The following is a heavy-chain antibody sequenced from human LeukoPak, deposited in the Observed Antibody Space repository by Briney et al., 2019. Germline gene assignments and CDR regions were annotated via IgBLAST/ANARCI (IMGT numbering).Heavy chain of an antibody. D-gene: IGHD2-15*01. J-gene: IGHJ4*02. CDR1: GGTFSSYA. Sequence: ASVKVSCKASGGTFSSYAISWVRQAPGQGLEWMGWMNPNSGNTGYAQKFQGRVTMTRNTSISTAYMELSSLRSEDTAVYYCARAPRYCSGGSCYPDYWGQGTLVTVSS. V-gene: IGHV1-8*02. CDR2: MNPNSGNT. CDR3: ARAPRYCSGGSCYPDY.